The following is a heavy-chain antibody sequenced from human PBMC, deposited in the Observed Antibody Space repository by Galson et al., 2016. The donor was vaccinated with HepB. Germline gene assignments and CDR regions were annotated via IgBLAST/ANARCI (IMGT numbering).Heavy chain of an antibody. CDR2: IDPSRGGT. Sequence: SVKVSCKASGFTVTGYYIYWARQAPGQGPEWMGWIDPSRGGTNSAQKFQGRVTMTSDTSMNTAYMELSSLTSDDTAVYYCARGGEGLVAGGGYYYQHDGLDVWGQGTTVIVSS. D-gene: IGHD2-8*02. V-gene: IGHV1-2*02. CDR1: GFTVTGYY. J-gene: IGHJ6*02. CDR3: ARGGEGLVAGGGYYYQHDGLDV.